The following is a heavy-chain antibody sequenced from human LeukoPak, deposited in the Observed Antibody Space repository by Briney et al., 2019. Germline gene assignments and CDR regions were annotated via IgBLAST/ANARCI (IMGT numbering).Heavy chain of an antibody. D-gene: IGHD3-22*01. CDR2: IYYSGST. Sequence: SETLSLTCTVSGGSISSGDYYWSWIRQPPGKGLEWIGYIYYSGSTYYNPSLKSRVTISVDKSKNQFSLKLSSVTAADTAVYYCARVKSLYYYDSSGSRRAQGGFDPWGQGTLVTVSS. V-gene: IGHV4-30-4*08. CDR3: ARVKSLYYYDSSGSRRAQGGFDP. CDR1: GGSISSGDYY. J-gene: IGHJ5*02.